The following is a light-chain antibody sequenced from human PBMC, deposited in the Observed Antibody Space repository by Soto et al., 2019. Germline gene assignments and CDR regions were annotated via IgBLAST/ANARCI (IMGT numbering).Light chain of an antibody. V-gene: IGLV2-14*01. CDR3: SSYTSSSTLV. CDR2: DVS. J-gene: IGLJ1*01. Sequence: QSALTQPASVSGSPGQSITVSCTGPTSDVGGYNSVSWYQQHPGKVPKLMIYDVSNRPSGVSNRFSGSKSGNTASLTISGLQAEDEADYYCSSYTSSSTLVFGTGTKVTVL. CDR1: TSDVGGYNS.